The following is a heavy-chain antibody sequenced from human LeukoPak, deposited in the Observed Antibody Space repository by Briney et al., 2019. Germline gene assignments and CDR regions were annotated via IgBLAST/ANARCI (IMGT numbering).Heavy chain of an antibody. D-gene: IGHD1-26*01. V-gene: IGHV3-23*01. CDR3: ARERIVGATPYFEY. CDR1: RFTVSSYA. Sequence: GGSLRLSCAASRFTVSSYAMSWVRQAPGKGLEWVSSMSGSVGSTYYADSVKGRFTISRDNSKNTVYLQMNSLRAEDTAVYYCARERIVGATPYFEYWGQGTLVTVSS. CDR2: MSGSVGST. J-gene: IGHJ4*02.